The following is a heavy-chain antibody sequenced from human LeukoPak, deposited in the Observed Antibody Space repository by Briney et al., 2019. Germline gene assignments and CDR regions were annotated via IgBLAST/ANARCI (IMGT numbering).Heavy chain of an antibody. J-gene: IGHJ4*02. V-gene: IGHV3-23*01. CDR3: AKEGGSYYGPFDY. CDR1: GFTFSSYG. CDR2: ISGSGGST. Sequence: GRSLRLSCAASGFTFSSYGMHWVRQAPGKGLEWVSAISGSGGSTYYADSVKGRFTISRDNSKNTPYLQMNSLRAEDTAVYYCAKEGGSYYGPFDYWGQGTLVTVSS. D-gene: IGHD1-26*01.